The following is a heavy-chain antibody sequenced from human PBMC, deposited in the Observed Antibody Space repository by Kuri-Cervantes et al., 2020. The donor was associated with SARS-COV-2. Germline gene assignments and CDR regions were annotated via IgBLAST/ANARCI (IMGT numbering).Heavy chain of an antibody. CDR2: IYHSGST. Sequence: SETLSLTCTVSGGSISSSSYYWGWIRQPPGKGLEWIGSIYHSGSTYYNPSLKSRVTISVDTSKNQFSLNLSSVTAADTAVYYCARDSRSYYQVLLDHYYYSYMDVWGKGTTVTVSS. CDR3: ARDSRSYYQVLLDHYYYSYMDV. J-gene: IGHJ6*03. V-gene: IGHV4-39*07. D-gene: IGHD1-26*01. CDR1: GGSISSSSYY.